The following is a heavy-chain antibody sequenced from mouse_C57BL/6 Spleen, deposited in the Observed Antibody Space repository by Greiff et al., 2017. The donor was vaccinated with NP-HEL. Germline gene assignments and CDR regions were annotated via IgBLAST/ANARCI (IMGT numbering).Heavy chain of an antibody. V-gene: IGHV1-52*01. CDR2: IDPSDSDT. J-gene: IGHJ3*01. Sequence: VQLQQPGAELVRPGSSVKLSCKASGYTFTSYWMHWVKQRPIQGLEWIGNIDPSDSDTHYNQKFKDKATLTVDKSSSTAYMQLSSLTSEDSAVDYCARYYDYDGSAYWGKGTLVTVSA. CDR3: ARYYDYDGSAY. CDR1: GYTFTSYW. D-gene: IGHD2-4*01.